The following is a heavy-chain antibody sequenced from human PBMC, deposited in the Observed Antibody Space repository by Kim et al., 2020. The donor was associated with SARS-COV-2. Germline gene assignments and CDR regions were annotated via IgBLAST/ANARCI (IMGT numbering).Heavy chain of an antibody. J-gene: IGHJ6*02. Sequence: GGSLRLSCAASGFGFEHFAMHWVRQAPGKGLEWVAGISWNSGNIGYADSVKGRFTISRDNAESSLYLQMNSLRPEDTALYYCAKDFREGCSGVNCYSYYYYFYALDLWGQGTTVTVSS. CDR3: AKDFREGCSGVNCYSYYYYFYALDL. V-gene: IGHV3-9*01. CDR1: GFGFEHFA. CDR2: ISWNSGNI. D-gene: IGHD2-15*01.